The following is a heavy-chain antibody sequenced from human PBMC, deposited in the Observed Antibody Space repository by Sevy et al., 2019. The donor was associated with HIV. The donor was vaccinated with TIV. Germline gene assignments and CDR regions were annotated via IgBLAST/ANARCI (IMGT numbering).Heavy chain of an antibody. CDR2: IRSKANSYAT. J-gene: IGHJ6*03. CDR3: ARTFYYYYMDV. V-gene: IGHV3-73*01. CDR1: GFTFSGST. D-gene: IGHD3-16*01. Sequence: GGSLRLSCAASGFTFSGSTIHWVRQASGKGLEWIGRIRSKANSYATAYLASVIGRFTISRDESMNTAYLQMYNLKTEDTAVYYCARTFYYYYMDVWGKGATVTVSS.